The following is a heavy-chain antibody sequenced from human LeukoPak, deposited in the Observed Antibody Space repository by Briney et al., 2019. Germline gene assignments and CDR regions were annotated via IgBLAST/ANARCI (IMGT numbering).Heavy chain of an antibody. CDR1: GYSFTSYW. V-gene: IGHV5-10-1*01. Sequence: GESLKISCKGSGYSFTSYWISWVRQMPGKGLEWMGXXXXSDXYXXYXPXFQGHVTISADKSISTAYLQWSSLKASDTAMYYCARRDPFDYWGQGTLVTVSS. J-gene: IGHJ4*02. CDR2: XXXSDXYX. CDR3: ARRDPFDY. D-gene: IGHD2-21*02.